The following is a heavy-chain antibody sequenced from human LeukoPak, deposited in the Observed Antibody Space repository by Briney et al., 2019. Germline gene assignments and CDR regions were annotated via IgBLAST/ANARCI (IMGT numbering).Heavy chain of an antibody. CDR2: IKTDGSSI. CDR1: GFTFISYW. V-gene: IGHV3-74*01. Sequence: PGGSLRLSCTASGFTFISYWMHWVRQAPGKGLVWVSHIKTDGSSINYADSVKGRFTISRDNAKNTLYLQMNSLRAEDTAVYYCARARYNNGLDYWGQGTLVTASS. D-gene: IGHD1-14*01. CDR3: ARARYNNGLDY. J-gene: IGHJ4*02.